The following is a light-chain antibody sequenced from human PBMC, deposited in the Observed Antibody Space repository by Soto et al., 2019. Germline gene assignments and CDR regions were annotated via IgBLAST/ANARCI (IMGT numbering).Light chain of an antibody. V-gene: IGLV1-51*01. CDR1: SSNIGNNY. J-gene: IGLJ2*01. Sequence: QSVLTQPPSVSAAPGQKVNISCSGSSSNIGNNYISWYQQLPGTAPKLLIYDNHKRPSGIPDRFSGSKSGTSATLGITGLQTGDEADYYCGTWDSSLSAGVFGGGTKLTVL. CDR2: DNH. CDR3: GTWDSSLSAGV.